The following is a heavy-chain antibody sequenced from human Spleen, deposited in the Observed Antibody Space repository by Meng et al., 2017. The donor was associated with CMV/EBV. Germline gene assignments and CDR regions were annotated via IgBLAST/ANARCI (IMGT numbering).Heavy chain of an antibody. Sequence: QVQLVQSGAEVKKPGASVKVSCKASGYTFTSYGIGWVRQAPGQGLEWMGWISGYDGKIDYAQKFQDRVTLTTDTSTNTAYMDLRNLRSDDTAVYYCARDLESTGEHPSFAYWGQGTLVTVSS. CDR1: GYTFTSYG. J-gene: IGHJ4*02. D-gene: IGHD3-16*01. CDR3: ARDLESTGEHPSFAY. V-gene: IGHV1-18*01. CDR2: ISGYDGKI.